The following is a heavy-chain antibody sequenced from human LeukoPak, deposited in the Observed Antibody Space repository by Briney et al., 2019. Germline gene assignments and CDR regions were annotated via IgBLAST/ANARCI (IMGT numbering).Heavy chain of an antibody. Sequence: PSETLSLTCAVSGYSISSGYYWGWIRQPPGKGLEWIGSIYYSGSTYYNPSLKSRVTISVDTSKNQFSLKLSSVTAADTAVYYCARYIRGFGVVIYYFDYWGQGTLVTVSS. CDR2: IYYSGST. D-gene: IGHD3-3*01. J-gene: IGHJ4*02. CDR1: GYSISSGYY. CDR3: ARYIRGFGVVIYYFDY. V-gene: IGHV4-38-2*01.